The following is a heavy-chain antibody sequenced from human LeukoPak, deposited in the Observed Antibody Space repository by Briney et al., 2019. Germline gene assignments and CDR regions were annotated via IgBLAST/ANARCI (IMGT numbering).Heavy chain of an antibody. J-gene: IGHJ6*02. Sequence: GGSLRLSCAASGFTFSSYGMHWVRQAPGKGLEWVAVISYDGSNKYYADSVKGRFTISRDNSKNTLYLQMNSLRAEDTAVYYCAKYGPTFRSFDWLLVLDMDVWGQGTTVTVSS. CDR2: ISYDGSNK. CDR3: AKYGPTFRSFDWLLVLDMDV. D-gene: IGHD3-9*01. V-gene: IGHV3-30*18. CDR1: GFTFSSYG.